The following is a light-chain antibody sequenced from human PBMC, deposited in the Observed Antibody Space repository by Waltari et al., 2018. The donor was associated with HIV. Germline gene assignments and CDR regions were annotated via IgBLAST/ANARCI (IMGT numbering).Light chain of an antibody. J-gene: IGLJ1*01. CDR2: GNN. CDR1: TFNLGNNL. V-gene: IGLV1-47*01. Sequence: QSVLIQPPSASGTPGQRVTIPCSGSTFNLGNNLVYWYQQLPGTAPRLLIDGNNQRPSGVPDRFSTSKSGTSASLASSGLRSEDEVDYYCASYVGASLGSGLYVFGTGTNVTVL. CDR3: ASYVGASLGSGLYV.